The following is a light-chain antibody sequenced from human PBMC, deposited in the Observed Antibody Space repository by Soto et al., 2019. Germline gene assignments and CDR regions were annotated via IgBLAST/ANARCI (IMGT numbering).Light chain of an antibody. CDR2: AAS. J-gene: IGKJ2*01. CDR3: QQSYSNPYT. CDR1: ESISRY. V-gene: IGKV1-39*01. Sequence: DIRMTQSPSSLSSSVGDRVTITCRATESISRYLNWYQQKPGKAPKLLIYAASSLHSGVPSRFSGSGSGTDFTLTISSLQSEDFATYYSQQSYSNPYTFGQGTKLEIK.